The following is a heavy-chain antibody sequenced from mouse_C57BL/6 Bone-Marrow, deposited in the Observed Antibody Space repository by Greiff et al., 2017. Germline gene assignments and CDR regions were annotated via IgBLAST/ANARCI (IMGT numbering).Heavy chain of an antibody. D-gene: IGHD1-1*01. CDR2: IFPGSGST. CDR1: GYTFTDYY. Sequence: QVQLQQSGPELVKPGASVKISCKASGYTFTDYYINWVNQRPGQGLEWIGWIFPGSGSTYYNEKFKGKATLTVDKSSSTAYMLLSSLTSEDSAVYFCAREDYYGSSGDYFDYWGQGTTLTVSS. V-gene: IGHV1-75*01. CDR3: AREDYYGSSGDYFDY. J-gene: IGHJ2*01.